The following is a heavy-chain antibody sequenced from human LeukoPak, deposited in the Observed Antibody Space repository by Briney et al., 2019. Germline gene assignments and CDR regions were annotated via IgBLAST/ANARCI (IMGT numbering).Heavy chain of an antibody. D-gene: IGHD3-3*01. J-gene: IGHJ4*02. V-gene: IGHV3-23*01. Sequence: GGFLRLSCAASGFTFSSYAMSWVRQAPGKGLEWVSAISGSGGSTYYADSVKGRFTISRDNSKNTLYLQMNSLRAEDTAVYYCAKAGFLEWFPTNYYFDYWGQGTLVTVSS. CDR3: AKAGFLEWFPTNYYFDY. CDR2: ISGSGGST. CDR1: GFTFSSYA.